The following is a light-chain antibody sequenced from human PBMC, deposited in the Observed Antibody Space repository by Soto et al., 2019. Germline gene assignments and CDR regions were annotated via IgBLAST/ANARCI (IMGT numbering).Light chain of an antibody. J-gene: IGLJ3*02. V-gene: IGLV2-8*01. CDR2: EVN. CDR3: TSYGGRDNLM. CDR1: SSDIGAYNY. Sequence: QSALTQPPSASGSPGQSVTISGTGTSSDIGAYNYVSWFQQHPGEAPKLIISEVNKRPSGVPDRFSGSKSGNTASLTVSGLQAEDEADYYCTSYGGRDNLMFGGGTQLTVL.